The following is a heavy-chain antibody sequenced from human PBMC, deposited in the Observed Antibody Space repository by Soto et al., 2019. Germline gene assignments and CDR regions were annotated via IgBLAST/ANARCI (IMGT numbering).Heavy chain of an antibody. V-gene: IGHV3-74*01. J-gene: IGHJ4*02. CDR3: IRGPRASSSGTGAY. Sequence: LRLSCEASGFVFKMYYMHWVRQVPGKGPEWASRISDDGKITTYADSAKDRFTISRDNAKDTLYLQLDNLRGDDTGLYYCIRGPRASSSGTGAYWGQGTQVTVSS. CDR1: GFVFKMYY. D-gene: IGHD2-2*01. CDR2: ISDDGKIT.